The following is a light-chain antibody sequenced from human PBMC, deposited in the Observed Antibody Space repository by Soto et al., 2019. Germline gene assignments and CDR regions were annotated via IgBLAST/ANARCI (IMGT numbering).Light chain of an antibody. CDR1: SSDVGGYNV. V-gene: IGLV2-8*01. CDR2: DDP. CDR3: SSYAGSSIPVA. Sequence: QSVLTQPPSASGSPGQSVTISCTGASSDVGGYNVVSCYQHPPAKAPRLINYDDPQRPSGVPDRFAGYKSANAASLTVSGLQVDDEAYYYCSSYAGSSIPVAFGGGTKLTVL. J-gene: IGLJ3*02.